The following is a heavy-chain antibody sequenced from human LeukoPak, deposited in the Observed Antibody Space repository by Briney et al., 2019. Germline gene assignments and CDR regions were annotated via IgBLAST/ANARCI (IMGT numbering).Heavy chain of an antibody. CDR1: GFTFSSYA. CDR2: ISGSGGST. D-gene: IGHD2-15*01. Sequence: GGSLRLSCAASGFTFSSYAMSWVRQAPGKGLEWVSAISGSGGSTYYADSVKGRFTISRDNSKNTLYLQMNSLRAEDTAVYYCAKDRVVVVVAATDYWAREPWSPSPQ. CDR3: AKDRVVVVVAATDY. J-gene: IGHJ4*02. V-gene: IGHV3-23*01.